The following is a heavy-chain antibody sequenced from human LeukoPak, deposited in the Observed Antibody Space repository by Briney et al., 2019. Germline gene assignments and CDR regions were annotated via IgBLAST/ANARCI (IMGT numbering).Heavy chain of an antibody. V-gene: IGHV4-30-4*08. CDR1: GASINSGDYY. Sequence: PSQTLSLTCTVSGASINSGDYYWTWIRQPPGKGLEWIAYIYNSGSTYYNPSLRSRVAISMDTSNNRFSLRLDSVTAADTAVYYCAREKSYSSGWYEGVGWFDPWGQGTLVTVSS. J-gene: IGHJ5*02. D-gene: IGHD6-19*01. CDR3: AREKSYSSGWYEGVGWFDP. CDR2: IYNSGST.